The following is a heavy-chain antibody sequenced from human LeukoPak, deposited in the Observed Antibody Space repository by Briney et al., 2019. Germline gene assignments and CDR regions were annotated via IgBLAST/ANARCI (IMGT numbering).Heavy chain of an antibody. CDR2: ISYDGSNK. V-gene: IGHV3-30-3*01. CDR1: GFTFSSYA. D-gene: IGHD3-3*01. Sequence: GGSLRLSCAASGFTFSSYAMHWVRQAPGKGLEWVAVISYDGSNKYYADSVKGRFTISRDNSKNTLYLQMNSLRAEDTAVYYCARDHYDFWSGTYYGMDVWGQGTTVTVSS. J-gene: IGHJ6*02. CDR3: ARDHYDFWSGTYYGMDV.